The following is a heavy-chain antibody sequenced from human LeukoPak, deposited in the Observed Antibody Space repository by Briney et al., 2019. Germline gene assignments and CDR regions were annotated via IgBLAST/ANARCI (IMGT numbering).Heavy chain of an antibody. J-gene: IGHJ6*02. CDR1: GYTFTSYD. V-gene: IGHV1-8*01. D-gene: IGHD3-16*01. CDR3: ARDSYDYVWGSDATGYYGMDV. Sequence: ASQKLSCNASGYTFTSYDINWVRQATGQGLEWMGWMNPNSGNTGSAQKFQGRVTMTRNTSISTAYMELSSLRSEDTGVYYCARDSYDYVWGSDATGYYGMDVWGQGTTVTVSS. CDR2: MNPNSGNT.